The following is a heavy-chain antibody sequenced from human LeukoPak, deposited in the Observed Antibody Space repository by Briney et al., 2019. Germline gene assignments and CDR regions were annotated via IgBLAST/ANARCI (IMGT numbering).Heavy chain of an antibody. J-gene: IGHJ3*02. CDR2: INHSGST. D-gene: IGHD2-15*01. CDR3: ARGQDIVVVVAATGAFDI. CDR1: GGSFSGYY. Sequence: SETLSLTCAVYGGSFSGYYWSWIRQPPGKGLEWIGEINHSGSTNYNPSLKSRVTISVDTSKNQFSLKLSSVTAADTAMYYCARGQDIVVVVAATGAFDIWGQGQWSPSLQ. V-gene: IGHV4-34*01.